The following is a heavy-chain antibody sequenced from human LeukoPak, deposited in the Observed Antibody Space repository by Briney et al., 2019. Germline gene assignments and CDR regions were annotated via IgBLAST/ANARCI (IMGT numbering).Heavy chain of an antibody. Sequence: PGGSLRLSCAASGFTFSSYSMNWVRQAPGKGLEWVSYISSSSSTIYHADSVKGRFTISRDNAKNSLYLQMNSLRAEDTAVYYCARDRGGWFVYWGQGTLVTVSS. CDR2: ISSSSSTI. J-gene: IGHJ4*02. CDR3: ARDRGGWFVY. CDR1: GFTFSSYS. D-gene: IGHD3-10*01. V-gene: IGHV3-48*04.